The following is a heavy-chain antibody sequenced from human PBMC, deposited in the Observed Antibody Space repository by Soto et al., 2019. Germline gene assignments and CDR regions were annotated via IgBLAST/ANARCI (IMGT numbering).Heavy chain of an antibody. CDR3: AGGWNYFDY. D-gene: IGHD1-1*01. CDR1: GFNFRTYG. CDR2: ISYDGSSK. Sequence: VRLVESGGGVVQPGTSLRLSCAASGFNFRTYGMHWARQAPGKGLEWVALISYDGSSKYYADYVKGRITSSRDNSKNKLYLQWNSLRGEDTAVYYCAGGWNYFDYWGQGTLVTVSS. V-gene: IGHV3-30*03. J-gene: IGHJ4*02.